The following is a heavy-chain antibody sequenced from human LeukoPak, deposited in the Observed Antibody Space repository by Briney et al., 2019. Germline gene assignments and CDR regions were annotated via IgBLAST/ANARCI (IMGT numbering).Heavy chain of an antibody. CDR1: GASINSGNHY. CDR2: IHTIGNT. V-gene: IGHV4-61*02. J-gene: IGHJ4*02. D-gene: IGHD2-8*01. Sequence: SETLSLTCTVSGASINSGNHYWDWIRQPAGKGLEWIGRIHTIGNTSYNPSLKSRITISLDTSKNQVSLNLTSVTAADTAVYYCARHGLSSAYWGQATLVTVSS. CDR3: ARHGLSSAY.